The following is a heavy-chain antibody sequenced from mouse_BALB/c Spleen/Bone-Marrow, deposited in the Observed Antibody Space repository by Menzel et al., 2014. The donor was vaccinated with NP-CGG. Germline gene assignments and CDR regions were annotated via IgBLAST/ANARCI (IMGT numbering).Heavy chain of an antibody. J-gene: IGHJ4*01. CDR3: VRHKNYYAMDY. V-gene: IGHV5-12-1*01. CDR2: ITNGGDNT. Sequence: DVHLVESGGGLVKPGGSLKLSCAASGFAFSRYDMSWVRQTPEKGLEWVAYITNGGDNTYYPDTVKGRFTISRDNAKNTQYLQMSSLKSEDTAMYYCVRHKNYYAMDYWGQGTSVTGSS. CDR1: GFAFSRYD.